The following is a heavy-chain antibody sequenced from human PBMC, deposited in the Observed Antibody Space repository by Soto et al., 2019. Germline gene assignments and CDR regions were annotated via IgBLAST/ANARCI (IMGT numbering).Heavy chain of an antibody. Sequence: EVQLVESGGSLVQPGGSLRLSCAASGFTFSSFWMSWVRQAPGKGLEWVANIKQDGSEKYYVDSVRGRFSISRDNAKNSLFRGMNSLRAEDRAVYYCARRPYGDYGDYFDYWGQGTRVTVSS. CDR1: GFTFSSFW. CDR2: IKQDGSEK. CDR3: ARRPYGDYGDYFDY. D-gene: IGHD4-17*01. J-gene: IGHJ4*02. V-gene: IGHV3-7*01.